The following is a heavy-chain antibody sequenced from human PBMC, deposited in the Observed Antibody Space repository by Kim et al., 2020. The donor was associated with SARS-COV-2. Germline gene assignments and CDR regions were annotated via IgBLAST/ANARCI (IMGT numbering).Heavy chain of an antibody. CDR2: ISTRGESI. CDR3: ARSGNGYNAFGI. V-gene: IGHV3-11*01. CDR1: GLSFSDSY. Sequence: GSLRLSCAASGLSFSDSYMNWVRQAPGKGLEWLSFISTRGESIFYADSVEGRFTISRDNAKNSLYLQMNYLRDEDTAVYYCARSGNGYNAFGIWG. D-gene: IGHD5-12*01. J-gene: IGHJ3*02.